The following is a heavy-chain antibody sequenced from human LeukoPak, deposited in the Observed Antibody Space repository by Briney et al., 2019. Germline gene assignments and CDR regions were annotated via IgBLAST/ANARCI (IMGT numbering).Heavy chain of an antibody. Sequence: PSETLSLTCTVSGGSLSSGSSYWSWIRQRPGKGLEWIGYIFYTGSTYYNPSLNSRINISVVTSKNQFSLQLSSVTAADTAVYYCARVGIISEPTATFYFDYWGQGTLVTVSS. CDR3: ARVGIISEPTATFYFDY. V-gene: IGHV4-31*03. CDR1: GGSLSSGSSY. J-gene: IGHJ4*02. CDR2: IFYTGST. D-gene: IGHD1-1*01.